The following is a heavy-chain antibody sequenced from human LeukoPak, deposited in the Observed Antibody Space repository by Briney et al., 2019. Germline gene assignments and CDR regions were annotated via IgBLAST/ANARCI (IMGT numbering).Heavy chain of an antibody. Sequence: GVSVKVSCKVSGYTLTELSMHWVRQAPGKGLEWMGGFDPEDGESIYAQKFQGRVTMTRDTSTSTVYMELGSLRSEDTAVYYCARAPNSPWFDPWGQGTLVTVSS. V-gene: IGHV1-24*01. CDR1: GYTLTELS. CDR3: ARAPNSPWFDP. CDR2: FDPEDGES. D-gene: IGHD2/OR15-2a*01. J-gene: IGHJ5*02.